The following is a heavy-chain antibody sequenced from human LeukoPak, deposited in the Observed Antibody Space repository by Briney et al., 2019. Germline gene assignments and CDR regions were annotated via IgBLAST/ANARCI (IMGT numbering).Heavy chain of an antibody. Sequence: SETLSLTCTVSGGSISSYYWSWIRQPPGKGLEWIGYIYYSGSTNYNPSLKSRVTISVDTSKNQFSLKLSSVTAADTAVYYCARAVSSSVPSYYMDVWGKGTTVTVSS. CDR3: ARAVSSSVPSYYMDV. CDR1: GGSISSYY. D-gene: IGHD6-6*01. CDR2: IYYSGST. J-gene: IGHJ6*03. V-gene: IGHV4-59*08.